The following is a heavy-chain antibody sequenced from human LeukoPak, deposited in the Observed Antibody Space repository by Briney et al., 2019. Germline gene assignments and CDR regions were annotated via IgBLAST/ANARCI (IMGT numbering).Heavy chain of an antibody. D-gene: IGHD3-10*01. CDR2: ISGSGIST. V-gene: IGHV3-23*01. CDR3: AKGRPGDSFDYGDY. Sequence: GRSLRLSCAASGFTFSSYAMHWVRQAPGKGLEWVSAISGSGISTYYADSVKGRFTISRDNSKNTLYLQMNSLRAEDTAVYYCAKGRPGDSFDYGDYWGQGTLVTVSS. CDR1: GFTFSSYA. J-gene: IGHJ4*02.